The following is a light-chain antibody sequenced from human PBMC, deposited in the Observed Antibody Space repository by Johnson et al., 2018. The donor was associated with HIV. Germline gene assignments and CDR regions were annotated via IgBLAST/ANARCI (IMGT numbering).Light chain of an antibody. CDR2: ENN. CDR1: SSNIGNNY. Sequence: QSLLTQPPSVSAAPGQKVTISCSGSSSNIGNNYVSWYQQLPGTAPKLIMYENNKRPSGIPDRFSGSKSGTSAALGITGLQTGDEADYYCGTWDSSLSAGVFGAGTNVTVL. J-gene: IGLJ1*01. CDR3: GTWDSSLSAGV. V-gene: IGLV1-51*02.